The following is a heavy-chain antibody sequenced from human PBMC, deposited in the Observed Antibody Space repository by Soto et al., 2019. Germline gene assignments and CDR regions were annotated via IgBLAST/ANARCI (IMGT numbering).Heavy chain of an antibody. Sequence: GWSLRLSCSASVFTFSSYAMHWFRQAPGKGLEWVAVISYDGSNKYYADSVKGRFTISRDNSKNTLYLQMNSLRAEDTAVYYCAKLVPLSGWYKWGGDYYYYGMDVWGQGTTVTVSS. CDR1: VFTFSSYA. D-gene: IGHD6-19*01. CDR2: ISYDGSNK. CDR3: AKLVPLSGWYKWGGDYYYYGMDV. J-gene: IGHJ6*02. V-gene: IGHV3-30-3*02.